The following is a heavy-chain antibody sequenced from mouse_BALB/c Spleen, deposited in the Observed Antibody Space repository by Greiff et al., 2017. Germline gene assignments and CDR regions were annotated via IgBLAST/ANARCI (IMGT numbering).Heavy chain of an antibody. CDR2: ISSGGSYT. V-gene: IGHV5-6*01. CDR1: GFTFSSYG. J-gene: IGHJ4*01. CDR3: ARHRDY. Sequence: EVQGVESGGDLVKPGGSLKLSCAASGFTFSSYGMSWVRQTPDQRLEWVATISSGGSYTYYPDSVKGRFTISRDNAKNTLYLQMSSLKSEDTAMYCCARHRDYWGQGTSVTVSS.